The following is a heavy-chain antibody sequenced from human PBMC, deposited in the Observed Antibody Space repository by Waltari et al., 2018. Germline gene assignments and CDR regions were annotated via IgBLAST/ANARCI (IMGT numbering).Heavy chain of an antibody. J-gene: IGHJ4*02. CDR3: ARVRYSSSWYIDY. D-gene: IGHD6-13*01. CDR1: GGSISSYY. V-gene: IGHV4-59*01. CDR2: IYYSGST. Sequence: QVQLQESGPGLVKPSETLSLTCTVSGGSISSYYWSWIRQPPGKGLEWIGYIYYSGSTNYNPSLKSRVTISVDTSKNQFSLKLSSVTAADTAVYYCARVRYSSSWYIDYWGQGTLVTVSS.